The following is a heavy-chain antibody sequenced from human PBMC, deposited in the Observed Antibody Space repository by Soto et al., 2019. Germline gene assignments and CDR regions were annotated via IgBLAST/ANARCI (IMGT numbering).Heavy chain of an antibody. D-gene: IGHD3-3*01. J-gene: IGHJ3*02. V-gene: IGHV3-23*01. CDR2: ISGSGGST. CDR3: AKGLDFWSGYHAFDI. Sequence: GGSLRLSCAASGFTFSSYAMSWVLQAPGKGLEWVSAISGSGGSTYYADSVKGRFTISRDNSKNTLYLQMNSLRAEDTAVYYCAKGLDFWSGYHAFDIWGQGTMVTVSS. CDR1: GFTFSSYA.